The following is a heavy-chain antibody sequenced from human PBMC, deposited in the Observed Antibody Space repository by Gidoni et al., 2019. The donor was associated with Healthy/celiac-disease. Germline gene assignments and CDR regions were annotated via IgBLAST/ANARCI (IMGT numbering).Heavy chain of an antibody. V-gene: IGHV3-48*02. D-gene: IGHD5-12*01. Sequence: EVQLVESGGGLVQPGGSLRLSCAPSGFTFSRHSMNWVRQAPGKGLEWVSYISSSSSIYYSDSVKGRFTISRDNAKNSLYLQMNSLRDEDTAVYYCARDRRYSGYDRDDASDIWGQGTMVTVSS. CDR3: ARDRRYSGYDRDDASDI. CDR1: GFTFSRHS. CDR2: ISSSSSI. J-gene: IGHJ3*02.